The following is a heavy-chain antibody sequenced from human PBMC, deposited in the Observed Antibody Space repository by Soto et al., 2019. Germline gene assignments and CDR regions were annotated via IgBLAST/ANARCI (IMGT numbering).Heavy chain of an antibody. CDR3: ARDQTVTTYYYYYYMDV. CDR1: GYTFTSYA. J-gene: IGHJ6*03. V-gene: IGHV1-3*01. D-gene: IGHD4-17*01. CDR2: INAGNGNT. Sequence: QVQLVQSGAEVKKPGASVKVSCKASGYTFTSYAMHWVRQAPAQRLEWMGWINAGNGNTKYSQKFQGRVTITRDTSASTAYMELSSLRSEDTAVYYCARDQTVTTYYYYYYMDVWGKGTTVTVSS.